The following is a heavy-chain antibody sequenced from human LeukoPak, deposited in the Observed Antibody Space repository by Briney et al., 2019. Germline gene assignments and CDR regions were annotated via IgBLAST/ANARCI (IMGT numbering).Heavy chain of an antibody. CDR3: ARGPSDY. J-gene: IGHJ4*02. V-gene: IGHV3-21*01. CDR1: GFTFSSYS. Sequence: GGSLRLSCAASGFTFSSYSMNWVRQAPGKGLEWVSSISSYSDLIYYADSVKGRFTISRDNAKNSLYLQMNSLRAEDTGIYYCARGPSDYWGRGTLVIVSS. CDR2: ISSYSDLI.